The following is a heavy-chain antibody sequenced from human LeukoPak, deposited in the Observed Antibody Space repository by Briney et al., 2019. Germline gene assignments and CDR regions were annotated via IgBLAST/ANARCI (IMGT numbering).Heavy chain of an antibody. J-gene: IGHJ3*02. V-gene: IGHV1-2*02. CDR1: GHTFTDYY. Sequence: ASVKVSCKASGHTFTDYYVHWVRQAPGQGLEWMGWINPDSGGTNYAQNFQGRVTMTRDTSISTAYMELSRLRSDDTAVYYCARGPRITIFGVVMANDAFDIWGQGTMVTVSS. D-gene: IGHD3-3*01. CDR3: ARGPRITIFGVVMANDAFDI. CDR2: INPDSGGT.